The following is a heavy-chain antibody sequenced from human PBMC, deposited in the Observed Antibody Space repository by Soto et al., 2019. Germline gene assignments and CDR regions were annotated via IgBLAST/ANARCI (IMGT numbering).Heavy chain of an antibody. V-gene: IGHV4-59*01. J-gene: IGHJ4*02. CDR2: IYYSGST. CDR1: GGSISSYY. Sequence: PSETLSLTCTVYGGSISSYYWSWIRQPPGKGLEWIGYIYYSGSTNYNPSLKSRVTISVDTSKNQFSLKLSSVTAADTAVYYCARVSSSGWSYFDYWGQGTLVTVSS. CDR3: ARVSSSGWSYFDY. D-gene: IGHD6-19*01.